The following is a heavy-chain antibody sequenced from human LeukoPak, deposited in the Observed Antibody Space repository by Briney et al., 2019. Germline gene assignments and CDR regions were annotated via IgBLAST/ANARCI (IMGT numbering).Heavy chain of an antibody. D-gene: IGHD3-10*01. Sequence: ASVKVSCKASGYTFTGYYMHWVRQAPGQGLEWMGWINPNSGGTNYAQKFQGRVTMTRDTSISTAYMELSRLRSDDTAVYYCARDYSGITMVRGLLNWFDPWGQGTLVTVSS. CDR2: INPNSGGT. J-gene: IGHJ5*02. CDR3: ARDYSGITMVRGLLNWFDP. V-gene: IGHV1-2*02. CDR1: GYTFTGYY.